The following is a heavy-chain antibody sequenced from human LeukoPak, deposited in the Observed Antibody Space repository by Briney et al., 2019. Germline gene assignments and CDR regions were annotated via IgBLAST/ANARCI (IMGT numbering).Heavy chain of an antibody. CDR1: GFTFSNAW. CDR3: ARGQQLVKTD. J-gene: IGHJ4*02. V-gene: IGHV3-15*01. D-gene: IGHD6-13*01. Sequence: PGGSLRLSCAASGFTFSNAWMSWVRQAPGKGLEWVGRIKSKTDGGTTDYAAPVKGRFTISRDDSKNTLYLQMNSLKTEDTALYYCARGQQLVKTDWGQGTLVTVSS. CDR2: IKSKTDGGTT.